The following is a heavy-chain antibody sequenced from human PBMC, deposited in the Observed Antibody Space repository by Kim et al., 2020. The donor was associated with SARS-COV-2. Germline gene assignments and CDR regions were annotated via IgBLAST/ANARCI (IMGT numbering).Heavy chain of an antibody. Sequence: SETLSLTCTVSGGSISSSDYYWGWIRQPPGKGLEWIGSIYYTGTTSSNPSLKSRGTISVDTSKNQISLQLSSVTDATVYYCARHGCTGGICYFDPWGQGTLVTVSS. J-gene: IGHJ5*02. CDR3: ARHGCTGGICYFDP. CDR2: IYYTGTT. D-gene: IGHD2-8*02. V-gene: IGHV4-39*01. CDR1: GGSISSSDYY.